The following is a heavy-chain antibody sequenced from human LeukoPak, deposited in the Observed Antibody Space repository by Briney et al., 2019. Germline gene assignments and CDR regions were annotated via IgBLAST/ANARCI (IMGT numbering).Heavy chain of an antibody. V-gene: IGHV4-61*09. CDR2: IDISGST. CDR1: GGSLTIGSHY. J-gene: IGHJ5*02. CDR3: ASDIDCVGGTCYSYNWFDP. Sequence: SQTLSLTCTVSGGSLTIGSHYWSWIRQPAGKGLEWIGNIDISGSTKYNPSLKSRVTIYIDMSKNQFSLELTSVTAADTAVYYCASDIDCVGGTCYSYNWFDPWGQGTLVTVSS. D-gene: IGHD2-21*01.